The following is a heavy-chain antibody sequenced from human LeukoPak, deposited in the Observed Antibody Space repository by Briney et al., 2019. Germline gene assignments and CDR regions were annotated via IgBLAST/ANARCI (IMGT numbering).Heavy chain of an antibody. V-gene: IGHV3-30-3*01. D-gene: IGHD3-10*01. CDR1: GFTFSSYA. J-gene: IGHJ5*02. CDR3: ASMVRGVINWFEP. CDR2: ISYDGSNK. Sequence: PGGSLRLSCVASGFTFSSYAMHWVRQAPGKGLEWVAVISYDGSNKDYADSVKGRFTISRDNSKNTLYLQMNSLRAEDTAVYYCASMVRGVINWFEPWGQGTLVTVSS.